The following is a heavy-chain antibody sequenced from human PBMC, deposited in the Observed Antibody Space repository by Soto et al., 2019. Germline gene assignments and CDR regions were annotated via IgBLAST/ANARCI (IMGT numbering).Heavy chain of an antibody. CDR2: IHHTGST. V-gene: IGHV4-39*01. D-gene: IGHD4-17*01. J-gene: IGHJ5*02. Sequence: QLQLQESGPGLVKPSETLSLTCTVSGGSISSNNSYWDWIRQPPGKGLEWIGSIHHTGSTYYVTSIGIRATTAVDTSQTNVALGSSSMTAADTAVYYSARLIGMTTATRNRGLDTWGQGTLFAFS. CDR1: GGSISSNNSY. CDR3: ARLIGMTTATRNRGLDT.